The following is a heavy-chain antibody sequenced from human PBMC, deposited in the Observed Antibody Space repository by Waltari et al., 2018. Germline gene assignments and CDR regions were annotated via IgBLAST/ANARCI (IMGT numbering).Heavy chain of an antibody. Sequence: QVQLVESGGGVVQRGRSLRLSCAAFGLTFSRYGMPWVRQAPGKGLEGVAVIWYDGSNKYYADSVKGRFTISRDNSKNTLYLQMNSLRAEDTAMYYCAKIGAEGAYYYMDVWGKGTTVTVSS. CDR2: IWYDGSNK. D-gene: IGHD1-26*01. V-gene: IGHV3-30*18. CDR3: AKIGAEGAYYYMDV. J-gene: IGHJ6*03. CDR1: GLTFSRYG.